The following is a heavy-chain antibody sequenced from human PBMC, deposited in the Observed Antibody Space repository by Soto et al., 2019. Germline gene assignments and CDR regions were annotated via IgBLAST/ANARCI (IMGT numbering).Heavy chain of an antibody. CDR1: GGSISSGGFP. Sequence: SETLSLTCAVSGGSISSGGFPWNWIRQPPGKGLEWIGYVHHSGNTYYNPSLKSRVDISLGRSKNQFSLKLNSVTAADTAVYYCARDGGLGGNPFFGTTTWYYGMDVWGQGTTVTVSS. V-gene: IGHV4-30-2*01. J-gene: IGHJ6*02. CDR3: ARDGGLGGNPFFGTTTWYYGMDV. D-gene: IGHD2-15*01. CDR2: VHHSGNT.